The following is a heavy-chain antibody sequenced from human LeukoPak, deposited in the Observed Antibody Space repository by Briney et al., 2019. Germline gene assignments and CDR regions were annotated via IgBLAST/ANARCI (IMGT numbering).Heavy chain of an antibody. CDR2: INGDGSST. Sequence: GGSLRLSCAASGFTFSSYWMHWVRQAPGKGLVWVSRINGDGSSTSYADSVKGRFTISRDNAKNTLYLQMNSLRAEDTAVYYCARARNGVWDYWGQGTLVTVSS. J-gene: IGHJ4*02. D-gene: IGHD2-8*01. V-gene: IGHV3-74*01. CDR1: GFTFSSYW. CDR3: ARARNGVWDY.